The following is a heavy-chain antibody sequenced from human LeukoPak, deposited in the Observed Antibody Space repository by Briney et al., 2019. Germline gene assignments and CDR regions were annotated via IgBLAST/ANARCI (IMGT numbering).Heavy chain of an antibody. CDR1: GDSSSSGDYF. Sequence: PSETLSLTCTVSGDSSSSGDYFWNWIRQPPGKGLEWIGYIYYSGSTYYNPSLKSRVSISVDTSKNQFSLKLSSVTAADTAVYYCATLPWEAAALWGQGTLVTVSS. CDR3: ATLPWEAAAL. V-gene: IGHV4-30-4*08. CDR2: IYYSGST. D-gene: IGHD1-26*01. J-gene: IGHJ4*02.